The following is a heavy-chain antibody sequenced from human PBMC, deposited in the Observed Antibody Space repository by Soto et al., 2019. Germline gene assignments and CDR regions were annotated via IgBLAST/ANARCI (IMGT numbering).Heavy chain of an antibody. J-gene: IGHJ5*02. CDR3: AKHLWFGESVFDP. V-gene: IGHV3-23*01. D-gene: IGHD3-10*01. CDR2: IRGSADSA. Sequence: GGSLRLSCAASGFTFSSYGMSWVRQAPRKGLEWVSTIRGSADSANYADSVKGRFTISRDNSKNMLYLQMNSLRADDTAVYYCAKHLWFGESVFDPWGQGTLVTVSS. CDR1: GFTFSSYG.